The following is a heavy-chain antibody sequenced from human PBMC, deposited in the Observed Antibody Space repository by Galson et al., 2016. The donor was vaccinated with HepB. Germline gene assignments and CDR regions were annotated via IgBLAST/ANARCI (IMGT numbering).Heavy chain of an antibody. V-gene: IGHV4-59*02. D-gene: IGHD3-3*01. J-gene: IGHJ6*02. CDR3: ARAPYYESGRLDV. Sequence: ETLSLTCSVAGDSVSSSFFSWIRQPPGKALEWIGYLYYTGTSDYNPSLKSRATISLDRSKNLLSLSLSSVTAADTAVYYCARAPYYESGRLDVWGQGTTVAVSS. CDR2: LYYTGTS. CDR1: GDSVSSSF.